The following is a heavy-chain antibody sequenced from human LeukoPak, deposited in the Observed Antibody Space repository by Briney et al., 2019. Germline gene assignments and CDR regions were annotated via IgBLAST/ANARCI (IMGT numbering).Heavy chain of an antibody. Sequence: GASVKVSCKASGYTFTGYYMHWVRQAPGQGLEWMGRINPNSGGTNYAQKFQGRVTMTRDTSISTAYMGLSRLRSDDTAVYYCAVYSGYEDYFDYWGQGTLVTVSS. D-gene: IGHD5-12*01. CDR3: AVYSGYEDYFDY. V-gene: IGHV1-2*06. CDR2: INPNSGGT. CDR1: GYTFTGYY. J-gene: IGHJ4*02.